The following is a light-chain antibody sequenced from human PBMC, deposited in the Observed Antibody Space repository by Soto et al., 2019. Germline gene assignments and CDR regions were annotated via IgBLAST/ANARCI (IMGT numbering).Light chain of an antibody. CDR1: QSIGTY. CDR3: QQSYSTPRT. Sequence: DIQMTQSPSSLPASVGDRISITCRASQSIGTYLSWYQQKPGKAPELLIYGASSLQSGVPSRFSGSGSGTDFTLTISSLQPEDFATYYCQQSYSTPRTFGQGTKVEIK. J-gene: IGKJ1*01. V-gene: IGKV1-39*01. CDR2: GAS.